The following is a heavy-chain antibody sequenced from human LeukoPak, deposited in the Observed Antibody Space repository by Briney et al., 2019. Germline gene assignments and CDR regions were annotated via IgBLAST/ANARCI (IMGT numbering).Heavy chain of an antibody. V-gene: IGHV4-39*01. D-gene: IGHD3-10*01. CDR2: IFYSGGT. CDR3: ARTRYYYNSRSYGAPYYFDY. J-gene: IGHJ4*02. Sequence: PSETLSLTCTVSGGSINTPNYYRGWIRQTPGKGLEWIGNIFYSGGTYYSPSLKSRVTISVDTSKNQFSLKLSSVTAADTAVYYCARTRYYYNSRSYGAPYYFDYWGQGTLVTVSS. CDR1: GGSINTPNYY.